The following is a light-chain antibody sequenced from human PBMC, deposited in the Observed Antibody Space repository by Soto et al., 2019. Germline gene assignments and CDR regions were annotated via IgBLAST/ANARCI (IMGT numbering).Light chain of an antibody. CDR2: GAS. Sequence: EIVMTQSPGTLSVSPGERATLSCRASQSVSSSLAWYQQRPGQAPRLLIYGASTRATGVPAWFSGSGSGTEFTLTITSLQSEDFAVYYCQQYNNWPPYTFGQGTKLQIK. CDR3: QQYNNWPPYT. CDR1: QSVSSS. V-gene: IGKV3-15*01. J-gene: IGKJ2*01.